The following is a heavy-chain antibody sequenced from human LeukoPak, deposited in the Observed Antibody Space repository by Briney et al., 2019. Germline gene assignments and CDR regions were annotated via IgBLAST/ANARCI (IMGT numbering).Heavy chain of an antibody. CDR1: GYTFTSYG. V-gene: IGHV1-18*01. J-gene: IGHJ5*02. Sequence: ASVKVSCKASGYTFTSYGISWVRQAPGQGLEWMGWISAYNGNTNYAQKLQGRVTIATDTSTSTAYMELRRLRSDDTAVYYCARDTHDILTDNNWFDPWGQGTLVTVSS. CDR2: ISAYNGNT. CDR3: ARDTHDILTDNNWFDP. D-gene: IGHD3-9*01.